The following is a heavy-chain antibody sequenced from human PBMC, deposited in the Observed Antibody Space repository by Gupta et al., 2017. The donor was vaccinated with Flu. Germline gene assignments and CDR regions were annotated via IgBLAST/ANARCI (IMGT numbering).Heavy chain of an antibody. CDR2: IIPIFGTA. Sequence: QVQLVQSGAAVKKPGSSVKVSCKASGGTFRTYGIGWVRQAPGQGLECMGGIIPIFGTADYAQKFQGRVTITADESTSTAYMEVSSLRSEDTAVYYCAGGLYSSATRPLEYWGQGTLVTVSS. CDR3: AGGLYSSATRPLEY. CDR1: GGTFRTYG. D-gene: IGHD6-25*01. J-gene: IGHJ4*02. V-gene: IGHV1-69*01.